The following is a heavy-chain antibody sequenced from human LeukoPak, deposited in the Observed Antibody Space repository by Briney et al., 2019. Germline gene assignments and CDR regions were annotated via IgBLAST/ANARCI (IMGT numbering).Heavy chain of an antibody. J-gene: IGHJ4*02. V-gene: IGHV5-51*01. Sequence: GESLKISCKGSGYSFTSYWIGWVRQMPGKGLEWMGIIYPGDSDTRYSPSFQGQVTISADKSISTAYLQWSSLKASDTAMYYCARTYYYGSGSPPVAGYWGQGTLVTVSS. CDR3: ARTYYYGSGSPPVAGY. D-gene: IGHD3-10*01. CDR1: GYSFTSYW. CDR2: IYPGDSDT.